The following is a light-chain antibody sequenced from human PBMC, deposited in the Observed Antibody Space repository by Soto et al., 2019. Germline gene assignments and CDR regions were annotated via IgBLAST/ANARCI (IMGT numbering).Light chain of an antibody. CDR3: QHYNSYSEA. CDR2: KAS. V-gene: IGKV1-5*03. J-gene: IGKJ1*01. Sequence: DIRMTQSPSTLSASVGDRVSITWRASQSISSWLAWYQQKPGKAPKLLIYKASTLKSGVPSRFSGSGSGTEFTLTISSLQPDDFASYYCQHYNSYSEAFGQGTKVDI. CDR1: QSISSW.